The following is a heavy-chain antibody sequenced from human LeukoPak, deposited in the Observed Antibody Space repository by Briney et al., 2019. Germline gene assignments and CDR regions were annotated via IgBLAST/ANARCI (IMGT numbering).Heavy chain of an antibody. CDR1: GFTFSSYA. D-gene: IGHD3-22*01. CDR3: AKRRYDSSGYFDY. CDR2: ISGSGGST. Sequence: GGSLRLSCAASGFTFSSYAMSWVRQAPGKGLEWVSAISGSGGSTYYADSVKGRFTISRGNSENTLYLQMHSLRAEDTAVYYCAKRRYDSSGYFDYWGQGTLVTVSS. V-gene: IGHV3-23*01. J-gene: IGHJ4*02.